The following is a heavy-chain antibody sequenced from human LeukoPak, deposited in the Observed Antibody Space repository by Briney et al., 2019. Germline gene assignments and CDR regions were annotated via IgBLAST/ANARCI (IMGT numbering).Heavy chain of an antibody. CDR3: ARGRHRLDGRPDY. Sequence: SETLSLTCTVSGGSISSYYWSWIRQPPGKGLEGIGDIYYSGSTNYNPSLKSRVTISVDTSKNQFSLKLSSVTAADTAVYYCARGRHRLDGRPDYWGQGTLVTVSS. V-gene: IGHV4-59*01. D-gene: IGHD1-1*01. CDR2: IYYSGST. CDR1: GGSISSYY. J-gene: IGHJ4*02.